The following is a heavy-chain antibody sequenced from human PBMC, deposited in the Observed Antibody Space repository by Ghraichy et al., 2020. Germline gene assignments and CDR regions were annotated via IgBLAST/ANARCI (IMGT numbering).Heavy chain of an antibody. J-gene: IGHJ5*02. CDR3: AKLGGNNWNQNRFDP. D-gene: IGHD1-1*01. CDR1: GFTFSDYA. CDR2: ISGGGGYST. Sequence: GGSLRLSCAASGFTFSDYAMSWVRQAPGKGLEWVSIISGGGGYSTYYPDSVKGRFTVSRDNSKNRLYLQMSSLRADDTAIYYCAKLGGNNWNQNRFDPWGQGTLVTVSS. V-gene: IGHV3-23*01.